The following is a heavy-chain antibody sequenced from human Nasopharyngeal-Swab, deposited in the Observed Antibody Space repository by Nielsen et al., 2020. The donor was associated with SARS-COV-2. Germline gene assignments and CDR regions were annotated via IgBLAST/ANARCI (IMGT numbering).Heavy chain of an antibody. V-gene: IGHV2-26*01. CDR3: ARIAADNDILTGYYSDYFDY. D-gene: IGHD3-9*01. Sequence: SGPTLVKPTETLTLTCTVSGFSLSNARMGVSWIRRPPGKALEWLAHIFSNDEKSYSTSLKSRLTISKDTSKSQVVLTMTNMDPVDTATYYCARIAADNDILTGYYSDYFDYWGQGTLVTVSS. J-gene: IGHJ4*02. CDR2: IFSNDEK. CDR1: GFSLSNARMG.